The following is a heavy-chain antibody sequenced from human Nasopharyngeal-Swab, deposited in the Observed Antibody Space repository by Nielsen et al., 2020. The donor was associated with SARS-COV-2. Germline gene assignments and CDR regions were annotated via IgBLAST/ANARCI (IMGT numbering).Heavy chain of an antibody. CDR3: ARDRSSVNPNFYFDH. D-gene: IGHD6-13*01. CDR2: LNPNSGDS. CDR1: GYMFRGYY. Sequence: ALVKVSCKALGYMFRGYYLNWVRQAPGQCIEWMGRLNPNSGDSDFPQRFQGRVTLTRDTSINTAYMELSRLTSDDTAVYFCARDRSSVNPNFYFDHWGQGTQVTVSS. V-gene: IGHV1-2*06. J-gene: IGHJ4*02.